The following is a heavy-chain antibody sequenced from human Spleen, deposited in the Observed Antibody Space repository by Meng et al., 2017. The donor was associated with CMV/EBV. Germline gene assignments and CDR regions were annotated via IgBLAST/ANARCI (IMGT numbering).Heavy chain of an antibody. Sequence: GESLKISCVASGFTFSGYSMNWVRQTPGKGLEWVSSITSRSSNTYYSDSVKGRFTISRDNAKNSLYLQMNSLRDEDTAVYYCARDCSSTNCYSSGSPEYFQHWGQGTLVTVSS. CDR3: ARDCSSTNCYSSGSPEYFQH. CDR2: ITSRSSNT. J-gene: IGHJ1*01. CDR1: GFTFSGYS. V-gene: IGHV3-21*01. D-gene: IGHD2-2*01.